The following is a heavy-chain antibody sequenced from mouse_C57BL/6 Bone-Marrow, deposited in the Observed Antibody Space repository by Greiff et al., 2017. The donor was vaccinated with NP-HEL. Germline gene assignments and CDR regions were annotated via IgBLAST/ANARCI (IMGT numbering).Heavy chain of an antibody. J-gene: IGHJ2*01. CDR3: ARYFYYFDY. V-gene: IGHV1-69*01. CDR1: GYTFTSYW. Sequence: QVQLQQPGAELVMPGASVKLSCKASGYTFTSYWMHWVKQRPGQGLEWIGEIDPSDSYTNYNQKFKGKSTLTVDKSSSTAYMQLSSLTSEDSAVYYCARYFYYFDYWGQGTTRTVSS. CDR2: IDPSDSYT.